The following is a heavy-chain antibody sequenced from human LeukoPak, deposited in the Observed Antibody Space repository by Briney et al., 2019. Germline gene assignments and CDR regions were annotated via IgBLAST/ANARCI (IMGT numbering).Heavy chain of an antibody. Sequence: SETLSLTCTVSGGSISGYYWNWIRQPAGKGLEWIGRIYSSVSTTYNPSLKSRVTMSVDTSRNQFSLKLTSVTAADTAVYYCARARGTVAIDYWGQGTLVTVSS. V-gene: IGHV4-4*07. J-gene: IGHJ4*02. CDR2: IYSSVST. CDR3: ARARGTVAIDY. D-gene: IGHD5-12*01. CDR1: GGSISGYY.